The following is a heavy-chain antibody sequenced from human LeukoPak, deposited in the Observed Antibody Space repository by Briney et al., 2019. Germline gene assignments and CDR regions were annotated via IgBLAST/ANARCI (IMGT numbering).Heavy chain of an antibody. V-gene: IGHV3-23*01. CDR1: GFTFSRYA. Sequence: GGSLRLSCVASGFTFSRYAMSWVRQAPGKGLEWVSAIDGSGRNTYYADSVKGRFTISRDNSKNTLYLQMNSLRVDDTAAYYCARDLAAAASDWGQGTLVTVSS. D-gene: IGHD2-2*01. J-gene: IGHJ4*02. CDR3: ARDLAAAASD. CDR2: IDGSGRNT.